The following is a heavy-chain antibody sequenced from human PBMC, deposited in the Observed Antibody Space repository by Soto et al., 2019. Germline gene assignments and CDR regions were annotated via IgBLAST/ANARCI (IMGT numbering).Heavy chain of an antibody. CDR2: IYQGGSA. V-gene: IGHV4-30-2*06. CDR1: GGSITSGGYA. Sequence: SETLSLTCAVSGGSITSGGYAWSWIRQSPGQGLEWIGYIYQGGSAFYSPSLKPRVTIFLDRSKNQFSLNLTSVTAADTAVYYCARSFYGVDLWGQGTPVTVSS. J-gene: IGHJ6*02. CDR3: ARSFYGVDL.